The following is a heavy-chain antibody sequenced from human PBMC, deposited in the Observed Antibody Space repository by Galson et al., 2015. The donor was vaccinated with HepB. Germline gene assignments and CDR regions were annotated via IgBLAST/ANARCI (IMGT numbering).Heavy chain of an antibody. J-gene: IGHJ4*02. D-gene: IGHD4-17*01. Sequence: SVKVSCKASGYTFPNYGVSWVRQAPGQGLEWMGWISGYNVNRQYAQKFQGRVTMTTDTSTNTVYLELRSLRSDDTAVYYCARDTAYGDSSLCYWGQGTLVTVSS. V-gene: IGHV1-18*01. CDR3: ARDTAYGDSSLCY. CDR1: GYTFPNYG. CDR2: ISGYNVNR.